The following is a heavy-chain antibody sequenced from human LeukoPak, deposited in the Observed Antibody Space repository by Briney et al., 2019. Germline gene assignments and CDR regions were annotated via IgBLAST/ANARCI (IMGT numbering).Heavy chain of an antibody. CDR1: GFTLGSYW. V-gene: IGHV3-7*01. Sequence: GGSLRLSCAASGFTLGSYWMSWVRQAPGKGLEGVANIKQDGSEKYYVDSVKGRFTISRENGKNSLYLQINSLRAEDTAVYYCARDCSSTNCYRGGFDPWGQGTLVTVSS. J-gene: IGHJ5*02. CDR2: IKQDGSEK. D-gene: IGHD2-2*01. CDR3: ARDCSSTNCYRGGFDP.